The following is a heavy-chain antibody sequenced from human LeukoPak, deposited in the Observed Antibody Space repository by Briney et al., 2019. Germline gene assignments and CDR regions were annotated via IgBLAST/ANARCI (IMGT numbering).Heavy chain of an antibody. CDR2: ISGSGGST. V-gene: IGHV3-23*01. CDR3: ARDVLYCSGGSCYPYYFDY. D-gene: IGHD2-15*01. J-gene: IGHJ4*02. Sequence: GGSLRLSCAASGFTFRSYAMSWVRQAPGKGLEWVSGISGSGGSTYYADSVKGRFAISRDNSKNMVYLQMNSLRAEDTAVYYCARDVLYCSGGSCYPYYFDYWGQGTLVTVSS. CDR1: GFTFRSYA.